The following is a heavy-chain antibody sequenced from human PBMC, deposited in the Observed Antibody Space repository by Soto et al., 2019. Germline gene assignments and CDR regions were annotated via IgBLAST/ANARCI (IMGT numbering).Heavy chain of an antibody. Sequence: PSETLSLTCAVYGGSFSGYYWSWIRQPPGKGLKWIGEINHSGSTNYNPSLKSRVTISVDTSKNQFSLTLCSVTAEDTAVYYSARGVVGSWSYYRAHKYYYYMGVWGKGSTVTVSS. CDR1: GGSFSGYY. CDR2: INHSGST. D-gene: IGHD3-10*01. V-gene: IGHV4-34*01. J-gene: IGHJ6*03. CDR3: ARGVVGSWSYYRAHKYYYYMGV.